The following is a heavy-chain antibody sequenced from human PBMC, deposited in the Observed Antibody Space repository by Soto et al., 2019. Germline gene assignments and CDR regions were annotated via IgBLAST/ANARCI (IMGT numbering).Heavy chain of an antibody. J-gene: IGHJ6*03. CDR2: INHSGST. CDR1: GGSLSGYY. D-gene: IGHD1-26*01. V-gene: IGHV4-34*01. CDR3: ARGRVGGMDV. Sequence: SETLSLTCAVYGGSLSGYYWSWIRQPPGKGLEWIGEINHSGSTNYNPSLKSRVTISVDTSKNQFSLKLSSVTAADTAVYYCARGRVGGMDVWGKGTTVTVSS.